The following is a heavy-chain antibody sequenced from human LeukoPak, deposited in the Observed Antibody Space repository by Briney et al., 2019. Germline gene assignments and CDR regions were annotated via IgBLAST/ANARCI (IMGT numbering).Heavy chain of an antibody. CDR2: ISVYKGTT. J-gene: IGHJ4*02. Sequence: ASVKVSCTASGYTFSNYGVSWVRQAPGQGLEWVGWISVYKGTTKFAQKFQGRVTLTTDTSTSTAYMELRSLTTDDTAVYYCVRDFFRSGTEDFWGQGTLVTVSS. D-gene: IGHD1-14*01. V-gene: IGHV1-18*01. CDR1: GYTFSNYG. CDR3: VRDFFRSGTEDF.